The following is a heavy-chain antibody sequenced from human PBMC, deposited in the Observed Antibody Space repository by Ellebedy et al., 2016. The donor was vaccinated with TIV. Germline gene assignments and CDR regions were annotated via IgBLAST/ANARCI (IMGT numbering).Heavy chain of an antibody. J-gene: IGHJ4*02. CDR3: AREGPMSGYDYPLPDY. V-gene: IGHV6-1*01. CDR2: TYYRSKWYN. CDR1: GDSVSSNSAA. D-gene: IGHD5-12*01. Sequence: SQTLSLTCAISGDSVSSNSAAWNWIRQSPSRGLEWLGRTYYRSKWYNDYAVSVKSRITINPDTSKNQFSLQLNSVTPGDTAVYYCAREGPMSGYDYPLPDYWGQGTLVTVSS.